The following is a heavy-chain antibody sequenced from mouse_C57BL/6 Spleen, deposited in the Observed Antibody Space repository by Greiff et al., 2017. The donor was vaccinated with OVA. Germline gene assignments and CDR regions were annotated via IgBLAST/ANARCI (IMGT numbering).Heavy chain of an antibody. CDR1: GYTFTSYW. Sequence: VQLQQPGAELVRPGSSVKLSCKASGYTFTSYWMDWVKQRPGQGLEWIGNIYPSDSETHYNQKFKDKATLTVDKSSSTAYMQLSSLTSEDSAVYYCARGASSSYWYFDVWGTGTTVTVSS. CDR2: IYPSDSET. V-gene: IGHV1-61*01. D-gene: IGHD1-1*01. CDR3: ARGASSSYWYFDV. J-gene: IGHJ1*03.